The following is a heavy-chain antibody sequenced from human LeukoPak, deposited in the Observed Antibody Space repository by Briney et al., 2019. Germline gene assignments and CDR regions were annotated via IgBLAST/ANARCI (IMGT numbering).Heavy chain of an antibody. CDR2: ITRSSSYF. V-gene: IGHV3-21*01. CDR1: GFTFSNYS. Sequence: PGGSLRLSCAVSGFTFSNYSMNWVRQAPGKGLEWVSSITRSSSYFYSADSVKGLFTISRDNAKKSLYLQMNTMSAEDTAVYYCARGQHGGTFGGVIVHVSGFDYWGQGTLVTVSS. CDR3: ARGQHGGTFGGVIVHVSGFDY. J-gene: IGHJ4*02. D-gene: IGHD3-16*02.